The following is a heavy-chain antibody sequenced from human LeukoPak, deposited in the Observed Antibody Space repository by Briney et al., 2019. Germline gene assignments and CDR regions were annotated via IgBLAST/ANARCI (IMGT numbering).Heavy chain of an antibody. CDR2: ISASGGST. J-gene: IGHJ4*02. D-gene: IGHD3-10*01. CDR1: GFTFSSYA. Sequence: GGSLRLSCAASGFTFSSYAMSWVRQAPGKGLEWVSAISASGGSTYYADSVKGRFTISRDNSKNTLYLQMNSLRAEDTAVYYCAKDGDGSGSYTFDYWGQGTLVTVSS. CDR3: AKDGDGSGSYTFDY. V-gene: IGHV3-23*01.